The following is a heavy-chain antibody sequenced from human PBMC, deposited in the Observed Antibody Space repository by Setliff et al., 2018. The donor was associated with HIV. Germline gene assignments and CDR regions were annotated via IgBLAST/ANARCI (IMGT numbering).Heavy chain of an antibody. CDR3: ARVQMAYAAFDV. Sequence: SETLSLTCTVSGGSISTYYWSWIRQPPGKGLEWIGSIYLTGSSDNNPSLKSRVTLSVDTSKHQFSLKLSSVTAADTAVYYCARVQMAYAAFDVWGQGTMVTVSS. CDR2: IYLTGSS. J-gene: IGHJ3*01. D-gene: IGHD4-17*01. CDR1: GGSISTYY. V-gene: IGHV4-59*01.